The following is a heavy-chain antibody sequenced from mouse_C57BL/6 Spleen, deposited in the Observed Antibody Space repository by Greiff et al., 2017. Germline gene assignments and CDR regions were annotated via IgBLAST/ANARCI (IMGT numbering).Heavy chain of an antibody. CDR3: ASFLYWYFDV. CDR2: IHPNSGST. V-gene: IGHV1-64*01. J-gene: IGHJ1*03. Sequence: QVQLQQPGAELVKPGASVKLSCKASGYTFTSYWMHWVKQRPGQGLAWIGMIHPNSGSTNYNEKFKSKATLTVDKSSSTAYMQLSSLTSEDSAVYYCASFLYWYFDVWGTGTTVTVSS. CDR1: GYTFTSYW.